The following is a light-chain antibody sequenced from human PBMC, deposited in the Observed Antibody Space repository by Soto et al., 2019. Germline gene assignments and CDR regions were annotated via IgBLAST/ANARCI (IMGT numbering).Light chain of an antibody. CDR1: QTISSW. CDR2: KAS. CDR3: PHDNSDSDA. Sequence: DIRMTRSPSTLSGSVGDRVTITCRASQTISSWLAWYQQKPGKAPKLLIYKASTLKSGVPSRFSGSGSGTEFTLTISSLQPDDYPTYYCPHDNSDSDAFGQVTKFEIX. J-gene: IGKJ2*01. V-gene: IGKV1-5*03.